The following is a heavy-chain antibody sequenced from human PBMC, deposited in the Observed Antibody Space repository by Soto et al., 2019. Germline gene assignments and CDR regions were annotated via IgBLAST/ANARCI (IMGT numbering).Heavy chain of an antibody. V-gene: IGHV5-51*01. J-gene: IGHJ4*02. Sequence: GESLKISCNASGYSFTSYWIGWVRQMPGKGLEWMGIIYPGDSDTIYSPSFQGQVTISADKSISTAYLQWNSLKASDTAMYYCARPPYSASYYYFDQWGQGTPVTVSS. CDR1: GYSFTSYW. D-gene: IGHD1-26*01. CDR3: ARPPYSASYYYFDQ. CDR2: IYPGDSDT.